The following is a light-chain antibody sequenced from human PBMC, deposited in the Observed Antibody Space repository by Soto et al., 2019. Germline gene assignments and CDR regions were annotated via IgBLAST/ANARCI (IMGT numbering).Light chain of an antibody. CDR3: SSYTSSSTFV. J-gene: IGLJ1*01. CDR1: SSDLGSYDF. Sequence: QSVLTQPASVSGSPGQSSTISFTGTSSDLGSYDFVSWYQQYPGKAPQLIIYEVSYRPSGASNRFSGSKSGNTASLTISGLQADDEADYYCSSYTSSSTFVFGTGTKVTVL. CDR2: EVS. V-gene: IGLV2-14*01.